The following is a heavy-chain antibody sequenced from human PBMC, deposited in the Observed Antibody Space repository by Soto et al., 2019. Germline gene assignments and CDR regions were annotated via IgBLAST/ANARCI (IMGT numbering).Heavy chain of an antibody. CDR1: GVSIRSYY. CDR3: ARHSTASDYGPTNWFDP. V-gene: IGHV4-59*08. CDR2: IFYTGST. J-gene: IGHJ5*02. Sequence: SETLSLTCTVSGVSIRSYYWSWIRQPPGKGLEWIGYIFYTGSTNYNPSLKSRVTMSLDTSKSQFSLKLSSVTAADTAVYYCARHSTASDYGPTNWFDPWGQGTLVTVSS. D-gene: IGHD4-17*01.